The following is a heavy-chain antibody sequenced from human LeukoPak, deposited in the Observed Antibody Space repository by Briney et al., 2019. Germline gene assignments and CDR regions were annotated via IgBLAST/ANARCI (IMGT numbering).Heavy chain of an antibody. Sequence: SETLSLTCAVYGGSFSGYYWSWIRQPPGKGLEWIGYIYYSGSTNYNPSLKSRVTISVDTSKNQFSLKLSSVAAADTAVYYCARETSQKGAHYMDVWGKGTTVTISS. CDR2: IYYSGST. D-gene: IGHD3-16*01. CDR3: ARETSQKGAHYMDV. J-gene: IGHJ6*03. V-gene: IGHV4-59*01. CDR1: GGSFSGYY.